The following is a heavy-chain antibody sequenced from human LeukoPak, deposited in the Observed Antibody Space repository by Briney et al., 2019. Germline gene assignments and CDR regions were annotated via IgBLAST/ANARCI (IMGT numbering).Heavy chain of an antibody. CDR1: GFTFSSYA. J-gene: IGHJ4*02. V-gene: IGHV3-23*01. D-gene: IGHD1-7*01. Sequence: GGSLRLSCAASGFTFSSYAMSWVRQAPGKGLGWVSTVVGSGGNTYYADSVKGRFTISRDNSQNTLSLQMNSLRAEDTAVYYCSKGRTGTTSNFDYWGQGTLVTVSS. CDR3: SKGRTGTTSNFDY. CDR2: VVGSGGNT.